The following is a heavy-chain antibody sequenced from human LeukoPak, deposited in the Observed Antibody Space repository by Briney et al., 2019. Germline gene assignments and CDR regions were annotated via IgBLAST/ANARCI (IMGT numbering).Heavy chain of an antibody. Sequence: GASVKVSCKASGYTFTGYYMHWVRQAPGQGLEWMGWINPNSGGTNYAQKFQGRVTMTRDTSISTAYMELSRLGSDDTAVYYCARSRMVRGVMSWFDPWGQGTLVTVSS. D-gene: IGHD3-10*01. CDR1: GYTFTGYY. CDR2: INPNSGGT. CDR3: ARSRMVRGVMSWFDP. V-gene: IGHV1-2*02. J-gene: IGHJ5*02.